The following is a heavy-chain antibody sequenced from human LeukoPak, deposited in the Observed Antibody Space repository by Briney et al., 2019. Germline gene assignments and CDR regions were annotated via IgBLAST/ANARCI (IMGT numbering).Heavy chain of an antibody. Sequence: QAGGSLRLSCAASGFTFSSYGMHWVRQAPGKGLEWVAVISYDGSNKYYADSVKGRFTISRDNAKNSLYLQMNSLRAEDTALYYCAKGLLNYYGSGSDYWGQGTLVTVSS. CDR3: AKGLLNYYGSGSDY. V-gene: IGHV3-30*18. CDR2: ISYDGSNK. J-gene: IGHJ4*02. CDR1: GFTFSSYG. D-gene: IGHD3-10*01.